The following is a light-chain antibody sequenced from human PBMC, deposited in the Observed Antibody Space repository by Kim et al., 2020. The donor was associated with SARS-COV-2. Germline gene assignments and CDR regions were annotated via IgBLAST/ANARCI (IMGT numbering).Light chain of an antibody. V-gene: IGKV3-20*01. J-gene: IGKJ1*01. CDR3: QKYGRSPPET. CDR1: QSVSSSY. Sequence: EIVLTQSPGTLSLSPGERATLSCRASQSVSSSYLVWYQQKPGQAPRLLIYGASSRATGIPDRFSGSGSGTDFSLSISRVEREEFAVYYCQKYGRSPPETFGQGATVDIK. CDR2: GAS.